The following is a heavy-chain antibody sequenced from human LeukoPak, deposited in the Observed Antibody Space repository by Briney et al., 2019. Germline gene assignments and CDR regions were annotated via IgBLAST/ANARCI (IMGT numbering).Heavy chain of an antibody. CDR1: GGTFSGYA. CDR2: IIPIFGTA. CDR3: ARDRGYCSSTSCYTSDY. Sequence: ASVKVSCKASGGTFSGYAISWVRQAPGQGLEWMGGIIPIFGTANYAQKFQGRVTITTDESTSTAYMELSSLRSEDTAVYYCARDRGYCSSTSCYTSDYWGQGTLVTVSS. D-gene: IGHD2-2*02. V-gene: IGHV1-69*05. J-gene: IGHJ4*02.